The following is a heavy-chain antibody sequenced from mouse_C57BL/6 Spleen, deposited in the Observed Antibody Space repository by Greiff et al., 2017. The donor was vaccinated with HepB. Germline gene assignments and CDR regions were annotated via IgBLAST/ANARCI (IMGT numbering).Heavy chain of an antibody. Sequence: DVQLVESGGGLVQPGGSLSLSCAASGFTFTDYYMSWVRQPPGKALEWLGFIRNKANGYTTEYSASVKGRFTISRDNSQSILYLQMNALRAEDSATYYCARYSGTDAMDYWGQGTSVTVSS. D-gene: IGHD3-3*01. J-gene: IGHJ4*01. V-gene: IGHV7-3*01. CDR3: ARYSGTDAMDY. CDR2: IRNKANGYTT. CDR1: GFTFTDYY.